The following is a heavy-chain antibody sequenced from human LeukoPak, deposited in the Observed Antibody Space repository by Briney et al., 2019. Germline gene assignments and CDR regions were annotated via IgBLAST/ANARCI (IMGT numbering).Heavy chain of an antibody. CDR1: GYRFTNYW. J-gene: IGHJ4*02. D-gene: IGHD2-2*01. CDR2: IYPGDSDT. Sequence: GESLKISCKGSGYRFTNYWISWVRQMPGKGLEWMGIIYPGDSDTRYSPSFQGQVTISADKSISTAYLQWSSLKASDTAMYYCAIAGDSSTNCYRCFNYWGQGTLVTVSS. V-gene: IGHV5-51*01. CDR3: AIAGDSSTNCYRCFNY.